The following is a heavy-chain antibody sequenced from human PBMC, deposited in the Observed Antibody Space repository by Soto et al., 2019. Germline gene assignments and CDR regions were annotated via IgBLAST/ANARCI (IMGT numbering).Heavy chain of an antibody. V-gene: IGHV4-31*03. CDR2: IYYSGST. CDR3: ARGYSSTWYSDY. CDR1: GGSISSGGYY. D-gene: IGHD6-13*01. J-gene: IGHJ4*02. Sequence: SETLSLTCTVSGGSISSGGYYWTWIRQHPGKGLEWIGYIYYSGSTYYNPSLKSRVTISVDTSKNHFSLKLTSVTAADTAVYYCARGYSSTWYSDYWGQGTLVTVSS.